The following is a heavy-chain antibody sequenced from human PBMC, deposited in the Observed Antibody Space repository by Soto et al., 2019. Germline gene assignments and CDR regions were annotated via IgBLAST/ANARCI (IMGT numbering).Heavy chain of an antibody. CDR2: IYYSGST. D-gene: IGHD2-2*01. CDR1: GGSISSSSYY. CDR3: ARAIVPAAIFDY. J-gene: IGHJ4*02. V-gene: IGHV4-39*01. Sequence: SETLSLTCTVSGGSISSSSYYWGWIRQPPGKGLEWIGSIYYSGSTYYNPSLKSRVTISEDTSKNQFSLKLSSVTAADTAVYYCARAIVPAAIFDYWGQGTLVTVSS.